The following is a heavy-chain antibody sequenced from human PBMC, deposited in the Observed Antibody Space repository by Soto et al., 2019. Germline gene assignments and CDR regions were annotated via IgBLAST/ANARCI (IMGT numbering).Heavy chain of an antibody. Sequence: ASETLSLTCTVSGGSISSNYWTWIRQPPGKGLEWIGYIYYSGTTYYTPSLKSRLTMSMDRANDHFSLNLTSVTAADTAVYFCARGHYYYGMDVWGQGITVTVSS. V-gene: IGHV4-59*04. CDR1: GGSISSNY. J-gene: IGHJ6*02. CDR3: ARGHYYYGMDV. CDR2: IYYSGTT.